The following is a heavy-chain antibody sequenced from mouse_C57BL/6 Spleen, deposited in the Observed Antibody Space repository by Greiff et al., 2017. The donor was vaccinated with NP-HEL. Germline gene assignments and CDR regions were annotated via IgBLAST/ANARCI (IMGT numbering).Heavy chain of an antibody. D-gene: IGHD1-1*01. V-gene: IGHV1-15*01. CDR2: IDPETGGT. CDR3: TRLSTTVVPLFDY. J-gene: IGHJ2*01. CDR1: GYTFTDYE. Sequence: QVQLKESGAELVRPGASVTLSCKASGYTFTDYEMHWVKQTPVHGLEWIGAIDPETGGTAYNQKFKGKAILTAYKSSSTAYMELRSLTSEDSAVYYCTRLSTTVVPLFDYWGQGTTLTVSS.